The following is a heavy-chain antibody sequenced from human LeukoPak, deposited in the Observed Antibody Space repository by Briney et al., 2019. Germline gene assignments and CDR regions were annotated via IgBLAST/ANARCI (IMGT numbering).Heavy chain of an antibody. Sequence: SETLSLTCAVSGGSMSSNNNYWAWMRQPPGKGLEWIGTIYYFGSTDYNPSLKSRITISVDTSKNQFSLKLSSVTAADTAVYYCARHQVSPYYFDYWGQGTLVTVSS. CDR1: GGSMSSNNNY. V-gene: IGHV4-39*01. CDR2: IYYFGST. J-gene: IGHJ4*02. CDR3: ARHQVSPYYFDY.